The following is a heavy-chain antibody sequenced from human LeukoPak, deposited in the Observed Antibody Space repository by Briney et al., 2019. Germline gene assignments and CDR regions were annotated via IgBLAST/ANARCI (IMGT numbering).Heavy chain of an antibody. CDR3: ARNRFLEWVPDAFDI. V-gene: IGHV4-4*07. CDR1: GGSISSYY. D-gene: IGHD3-3*01. CDR2: IYTSGST. Sequence: KPSETLSLTCTVSGGSISSYYWSWIRQPAGKGLEWIGRIYTSGSTNYNPSLKSRVTISVDTSKNQFSLKLSSVTAADTAVYYCARNRFLEWVPDAFDIWGQGTMVTVSS. J-gene: IGHJ3*02.